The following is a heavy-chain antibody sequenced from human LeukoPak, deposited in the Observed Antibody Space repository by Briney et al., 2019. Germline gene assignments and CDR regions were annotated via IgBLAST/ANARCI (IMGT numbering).Heavy chain of an antibody. CDR2: INSGGSGT. D-gene: IGHD1-26*01. CDR3: AKKAQYNGNYPLDY. Sequence: GGSLRLSCAASGFAFSSNWMHWVRQTPGKGLVWVSRINSGGSGTSYAASVEGRFTISRDNVKNTLYLQMNSLRAEDTALYFCAKKAQYNGNYPLDYWGQGTLVTVSS. V-gene: IGHV3-74*01. J-gene: IGHJ4*02. CDR1: GFAFSSNW.